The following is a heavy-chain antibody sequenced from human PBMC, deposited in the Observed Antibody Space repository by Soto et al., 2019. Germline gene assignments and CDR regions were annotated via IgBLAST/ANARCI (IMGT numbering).Heavy chain of an antibody. CDR2: LYSGDTI. D-gene: IGHD3-16*01. CDR1: VVTSIQTY. Sequence: GRPRRLSSAAPVVTSIQTYMGWVRQVRGKGLEWVSLLYSGDTIYYADSVKRRFTVSRDNSGTTLYLQMNSLRAEDTAVYYCTSSRGTYNDFWGQGTLVTVSS. V-gene: IGHV3-66*01. CDR3: TSSRGTYNDF. J-gene: IGHJ4*02.